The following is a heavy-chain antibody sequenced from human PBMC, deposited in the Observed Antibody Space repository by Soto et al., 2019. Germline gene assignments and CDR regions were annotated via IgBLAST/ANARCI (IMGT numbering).Heavy chain of an antibody. CDR2: ISYDGSNK. V-gene: IGHV3-30*18. J-gene: IGHJ4*02. CDR3: AKDFTGGSYLFDY. Sequence: GGSLRLSCAASGFTFRSYGMHWVRQAPGKGLEWVAVISYDGSNKYYADSVKGRFTISRDNSKNTLYLQMNSLRAEDTAVYYCAKDFTGGSYLFDYWGQGTQVTVS. D-gene: IGHD1-26*01. CDR1: GFTFRSYG.